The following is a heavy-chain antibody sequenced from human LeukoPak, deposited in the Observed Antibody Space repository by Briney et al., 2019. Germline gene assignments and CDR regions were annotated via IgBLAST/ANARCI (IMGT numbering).Heavy chain of an antibody. CDR3: GRGYSACYHVCDD. V-gene: IGHV3-66*02. D-gene: IGHD1-26*01. CDR2: FYYAGTI. CDR1: GTTVSRNH. J-gene: IGHJ4*02. Sequence: GGSLRLSCAASGTTVSRNHLTWVRQAPGKGLEWVSIFYYAGTIYYADSVRGRFTVSRDNSKNTLYLQMNSLRPEDTAVYYCGRGYSACYHVCDDWGQGTLVTVSS.